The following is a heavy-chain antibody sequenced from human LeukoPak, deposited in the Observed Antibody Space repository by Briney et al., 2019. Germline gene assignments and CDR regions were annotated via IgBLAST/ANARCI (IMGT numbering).Heavy chain of an antibody. CDR1: GFIFSDHY. V-gene: IGHV3-30-3*01. Sequence: GGSLRLSCAASGFIFSDHYLDWVRQAPGKGLEWVAVMSYDGSNKYYADSVKGRFTISRDNAKKSLYLQMNSLRAEDTAVYYCVRGGNVAAAHFDYWGQGTLVTVAS. J-gene: IGHJ4*02. D-gene: IGHD6-13*01. CDR3: VRGGNVAAAHFDY. CDR2: MSYDGSNK.